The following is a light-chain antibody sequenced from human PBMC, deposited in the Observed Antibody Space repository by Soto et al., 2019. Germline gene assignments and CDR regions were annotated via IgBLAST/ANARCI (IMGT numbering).Light chain of an antibody. J-gene: IGKJ1*01. V-gene: IGKV1-5*03. Sequence: DITMTQSPATLSASVGERVTIPCRASQSIDIRLAWYQQKPGKAPRLLIYKASSLATGMPGRFSGSGSGTEFTLTISSLQSDDFATYYCQQYNSYWGTFGQGSKVDIK. CDR1: QSIDIR. CDR2: KAS. CDR3: QQYNSYWGT.